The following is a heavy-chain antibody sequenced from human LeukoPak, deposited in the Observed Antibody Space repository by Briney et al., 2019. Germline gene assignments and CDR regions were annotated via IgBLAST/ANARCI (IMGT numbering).Heavy chain of an antibody. CDR1: GFTFSNAW. V-gene: IGHV3-15*01. CDR2: IKSKTDGGTT. D-gene: IGHD6-19*01. J-gene: IGHJ4*02. Sequence: GGSLRLSCAASGFTFSNAWMSWVRQAPGKGLEWVGRIKSKTDGGTTDYAAPVKGRFTISRDDSKNTLYLQMNSLKTEDTAVYYCTNTDGIAVADYYFDYWGQGTLVTVSS. CDR3: TNTDGIAVADYYFDY.